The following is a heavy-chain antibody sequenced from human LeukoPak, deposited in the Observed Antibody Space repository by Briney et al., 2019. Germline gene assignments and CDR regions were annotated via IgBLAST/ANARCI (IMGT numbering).Heavy chain of an antibody. D-gene: IGHD3-22*01. Sequence: PGRSLRLSCAASGFTFSSYAMHWVRQAPGKRLEWVAVISYDGSNKYYADSVKGRFTISRDNSKNTLYLQMNSLRAEDTAVYYCARDYYDSSGYYLSSEIDYWGQGTLVTVSS. CDR3: ARDYYDSSGYYLSSEIDY. J-gene: IGHJ4*02. CDR1: GFTFSSYA. V-gene: IGHV3-30-3*01. CDR2: ISYDGSNK.